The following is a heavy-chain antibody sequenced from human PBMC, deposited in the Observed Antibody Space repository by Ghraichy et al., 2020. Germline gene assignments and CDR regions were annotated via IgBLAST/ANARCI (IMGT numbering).Heavy chain of an antibody. V-gene: IGHV4-34*01. CDR3: ARRGFYFDY. CDR1: GGSFSGYY. Sequence: SATLSLTCAVYGGSFSGYYWSWIRQSPGKGLEWIGENTHSGSTTYNPSLKSRVTISVDTSKNQFTLHVSSVTAADTAVYYCARRGFYFDYWGQGTQVTVSS. CDR2: NTHSGST. J-gene: IGHJ4*02.